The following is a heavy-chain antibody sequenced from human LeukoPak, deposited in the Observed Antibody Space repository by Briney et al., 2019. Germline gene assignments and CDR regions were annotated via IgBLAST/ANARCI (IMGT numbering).Heavy chain of an antibody. CDR3: ARVYYYDSSGYYFDY. CDR1: GYTFTSYG. Sequence: ASVKLSCKASGYTFTSYGISWVRQAPGQGLEWMGWISAYNGNTNYAQKLQGRVTMTTDTSTSTAYMELRSLRSDDTAVYYCARVYYYDSSGYYFDYWGQGTLVTVSS. D-gene: IGHD3-22*01. CDR2: ISAYNGNT. V-gene: IGHV1-18*01. J-gene: IGHJ4*02.